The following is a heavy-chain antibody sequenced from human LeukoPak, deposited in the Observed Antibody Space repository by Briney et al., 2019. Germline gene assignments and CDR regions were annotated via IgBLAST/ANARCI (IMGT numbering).Heavy chain of an antibody. V-gene: IGHV1-2*02. CDR3: ARVKNYYDSSGYLYYFDY. J-gene: IGHJ4*02. CDR1: GYTFTGYV. Sequence: ASVKVSRKGAGYTFTGYVIHWVRQAPGQGLEWMGWINPNSGGTNYAQNFQGRVTMTRDTSISTAYMELSRLRSDDTAVYYCARVKNYYDSSGYLYYFDYWGQGTLVTVSS. D-gene: IGHD3-22*01. CDR2: INPNSGGT.